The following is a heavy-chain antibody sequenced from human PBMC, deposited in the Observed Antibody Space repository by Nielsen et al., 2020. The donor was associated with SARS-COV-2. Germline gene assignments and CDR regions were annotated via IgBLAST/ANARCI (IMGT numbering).Heavy chain of an antibody. Sequence: SQTLSLTCAISGDSFSSSSAAWNWIRQSPSRGLEWLGRIYYRSKWYNDYAVSVKSRITINPDTSKNQFSLHLNSVTPEDTAVYYCARARGAYGDYYYYYYTDVWGKGTTVTVSS. CDR1: GDSFSSSSAA. CDR3: ARARGAYGDYYYYYYTDV. J-gene: IGHJ6*03. CDR2: IYYRSKWYN. D-gene: IGHD4-17*01. V-gene: IGHV6-1*01.